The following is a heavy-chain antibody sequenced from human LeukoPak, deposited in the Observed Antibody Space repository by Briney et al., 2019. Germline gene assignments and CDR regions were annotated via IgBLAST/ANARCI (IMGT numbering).Heavy chain of an antibody. CDR2: ISAYNGNT. J-gene: IGHJ5*02. Sequence: ASVKVSCKASGYTFTSYGISWVRQAPGQGLERVGWISAYNGNTNYAQKFQGRVTMTTDTSTSTAYMELRSMRSDDTAVYYCAREQVGMGWFDPWGQGTLVTLSS. V-gene: IGHV1-18*01. CDR1: GYTFTSYG. D-gene: IGHD1-14*01. CDR3: AREQVGMGWFDP.